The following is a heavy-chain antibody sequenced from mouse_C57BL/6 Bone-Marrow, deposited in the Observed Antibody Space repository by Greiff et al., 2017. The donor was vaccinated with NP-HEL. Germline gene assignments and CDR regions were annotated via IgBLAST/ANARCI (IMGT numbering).Heavy chain of an antibody. CDR1: GYTFTSYG. CDR2: IYPRSGNT. D-gene: IGHD1-1*01. CDR3: AREGFVTTVVAFDY. V-gene: IGHV1-81*01. J-gene: IGHJ2*01. Sequence: QVHVKQSGAELARPGASVKLSCKASGYTFTSYGISWVKQRTGQGLEWIGEIYPRSGNTYYNEKFKGKATLTADKSSSTAYMELRSLTSEDSAVYFCAREGFVTTVVAFDYWGQGTTLTVSS.